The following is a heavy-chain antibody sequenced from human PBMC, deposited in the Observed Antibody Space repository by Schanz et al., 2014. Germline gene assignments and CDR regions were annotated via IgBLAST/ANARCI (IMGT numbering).Heavy chain of an antibody. D-gene: IGHD3-10*01. CDR1: GYTFTSYD. CDR2: IIPVLNIA. V-gene: IGHV1-69*09. CDR3: ARGRGFYDY. J-gene: IGHJ4*02. Sequence: QVQLVQSGAEMKKPGASVKVSCTASGYTFTSYDINWVRQAPGQGLEWMGKIIPVLNIATYAQRFQGRVSITADTSTNTAYMELSSLTSEDTAVHYCARGRGFYDYWGQGTLVTVSS.